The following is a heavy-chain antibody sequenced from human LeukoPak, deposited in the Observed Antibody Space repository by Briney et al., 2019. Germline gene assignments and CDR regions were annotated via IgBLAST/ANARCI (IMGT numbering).Heavy chain of an antibody. V-gene: IGHV3-64*01. CDR3: ARDLNWFDP. CDR1: GFTFSSYA. J-gene: IGHJ5*02. CDR2: ISSNGGST. Sequence: PGGSLRLSCAASGFTFSSYAMHWVRQAPGKGLEYVSAISSNGGSTYYANSVKGRFTISRDNSKNTLYLQMGSLRAEDMAVYYCARDLNWFDPWGQGTLVTVSS.